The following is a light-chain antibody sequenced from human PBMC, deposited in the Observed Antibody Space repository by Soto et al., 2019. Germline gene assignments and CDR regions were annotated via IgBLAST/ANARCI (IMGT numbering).Light chain of an antibody. Sequence: EIVMTQSPPTLSVSPGERATLSCRASQSISSNLAWYQQKPGQAPRLLIYAASTRATGIPARFSGSGSGTDFTLTISSLQSEDFAVYYCQQYINWLRTFGQGTKVDIK. V-gene: IGKV3-15*01. J-gene: IGKJ1*01. CDR1: QSISSN. CDR3: QQYINWLRT. CDR2: AAS.